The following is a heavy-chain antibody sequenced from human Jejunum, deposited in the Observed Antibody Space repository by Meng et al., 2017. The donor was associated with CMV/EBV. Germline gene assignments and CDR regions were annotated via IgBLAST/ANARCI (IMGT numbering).Heavy chain of an antibody. CDR2: IRYDGGEE. Sequence: AASGFTFSDYGLFWVRQAPGKGLDWVSFIRYDGGEEYYGDSVTGRFTVSRDNVKNRLYLQMNSLRVEDTAVYYCFGGGMYPGGDYWGQGTLDTVSS. V-gene: IGHV3-30*02. D-gene: IGHD1-26*01. J-gene: IGHJ4*02. CDR1: GFTFSDYG. CDR3: FGGGMYPGGDY.